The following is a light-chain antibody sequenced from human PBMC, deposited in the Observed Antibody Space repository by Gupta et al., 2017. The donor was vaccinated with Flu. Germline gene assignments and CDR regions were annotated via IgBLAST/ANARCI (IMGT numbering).Light chain of an antibody. CDR3: QQRSNSHT. CDR2: DAS. J-gene: IGKJ2*01. Sequence: SPATLSLSPGERATRAVTASETVATNVERYQKKPCQAPRLIIYDASNSATRSPDRFSGCGAERDFSLTSSMREPEDFTAYYRQQRSNSHTFGQGTKLEI. CDR1: ETVATN. V-gene: IGKV3-11*02.